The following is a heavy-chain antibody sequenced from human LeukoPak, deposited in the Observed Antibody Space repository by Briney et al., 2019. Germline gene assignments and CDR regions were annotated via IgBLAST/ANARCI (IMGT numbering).Heavy chain of an antibody. V-gene: IGHV4-34*01. CDR1: GGSFSGYY. CDR2: IYHSGST. D-gene: IGHD4-23*01. J-gene: IGHJ4*02. CDR3: ATSGVTRDYFDY. Sequence: SETLSLTCAVYGGSFSGYYWSWIRQPPGKGLEWIGEIYHSGSTNYNPSLKSRVTISVDKSKNQFSLKLSSVTAADTAVYYCATSGVTRDYFDYWGQGTLVTVSS.